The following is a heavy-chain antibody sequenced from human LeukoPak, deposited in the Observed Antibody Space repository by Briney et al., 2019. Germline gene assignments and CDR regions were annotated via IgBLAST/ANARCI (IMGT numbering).Heavy chain of an antibody. CDR3: AGGSGWVTDS. CDR1: GFTFSSYS. V-gene: IGHV3-21*01. J-gene: IGHJ4*02. Sequence: GGSLRLSCAASGFTFSSYSMNWVRQAPGKGLEWVSSISSSSSYIYYADSVKGRFTISRDNAKNSLYLQMNSLRAEDTAVYFCAGGSGWVTDSWGQGTLVTVSA. CDR2: ISSSSSYI. D-gene: IGHD6-19*01.